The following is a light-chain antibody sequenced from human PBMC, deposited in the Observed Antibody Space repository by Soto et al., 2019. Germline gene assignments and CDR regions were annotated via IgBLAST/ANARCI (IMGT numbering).Light chain of an antibody. V-gene: IGKV3-15*01. Sequence: EVLMTQSPDTLYVSPGERVTLSCRASQSVSDNLAWYQQKPGQGPRLLVYRASTRTLGIPARFSGSEFGTEFPFPNSMLQAESFSVYYFQPYYSLPVAFGQG. J-gene: IGKJ5*01. CDR1: QSVSDN. CDR3: QPYYSLPVA. CDR2: RAS.